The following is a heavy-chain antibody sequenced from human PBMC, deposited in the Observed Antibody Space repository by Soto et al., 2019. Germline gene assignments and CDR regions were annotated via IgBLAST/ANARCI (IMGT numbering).Heavy chain of an antibody. CDR3: STAYV. Sequence: EVQLVESGGGLVQPGGSVKLSCAASGFTFNGPAIHWVRQASWKGLEWVGRIRNKANSYATVYAASMKGRFTISRDDSTNTAYLQMNSLKAEDSAVYYCSTAYVWGQGTLVTVPS. CDR1: GFTFNGPA. D-gene: IGHD3-16*01. CDR2: IRNKANSYAT. V-gene: IGHV3-73*01. J-gene: IGHJ4*02.